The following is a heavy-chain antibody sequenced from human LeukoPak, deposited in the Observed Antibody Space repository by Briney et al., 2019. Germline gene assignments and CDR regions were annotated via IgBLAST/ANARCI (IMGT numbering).Heavy chain of an antibody. V-gene: IGHV3-7*01. D-gene: IGHD3-22*01. CDR3: ARDMNDSSGYYLDY. Sequence: GGSLRLSCAASGSTFSSYWMSWVRQAPGKGLEWVANIKQDGSEKYYVDSVKGRFTISRDNAKNSLYLQMNSLRAEDTAVYYCARDMNDSSGYYLDYWGQGTLVTVSS. CDR2: IKQDGSEK. CDR1: GSTFSSYW. J-gene: IGHJ4*02.